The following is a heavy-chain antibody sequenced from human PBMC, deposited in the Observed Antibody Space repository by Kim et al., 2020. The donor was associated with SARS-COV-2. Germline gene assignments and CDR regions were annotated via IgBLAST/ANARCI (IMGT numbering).Heavy chain of an antibody. D-gene: IGHD6-13*01. CDR2: IYYSGST. J-gene: IGHJ4*02. CDR3: ASNSSPLHSFDY. CDR1: GGSISSSSYY. Sequence: SETLSLTCTVSGGSISSSSYYWGWIRQPPGKGLEWIGSIYYSGSTSYNPSLKSRVTISVDTSKNQFSLKLSSVTAADTAVYYCASNSSPLHSFDYWGQGTLVTVSS. V-gene: IGHV4-39*01.